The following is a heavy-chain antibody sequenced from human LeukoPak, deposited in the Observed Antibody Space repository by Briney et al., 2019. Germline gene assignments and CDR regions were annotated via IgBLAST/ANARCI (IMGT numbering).Heavy chain of an antibody. CDR1: GFTFSTYW. Sequence: SGGSLRLSCAASGFTFSTYWMHCVRQAPGKGLVWGARIKGDGSSTIYADSVKGRFTISRDNSKNTLYLQTSSLRAEDTAVYYCARASTTVPNLLDHWGRGTLVTVSS. CDR2: IKGDGSST. V-gene: IGHV3-74*01. CDR3: ARASTTVPNLLDH. J-gene: IGHJ4*02. D-gene: IGHD4-17*01.